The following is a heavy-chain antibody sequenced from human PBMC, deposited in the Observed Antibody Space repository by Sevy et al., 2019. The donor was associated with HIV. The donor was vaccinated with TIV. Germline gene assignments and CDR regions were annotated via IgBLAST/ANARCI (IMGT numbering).Heavy chain of an antibody. Sequence: GGSLRLSCAASGFTFDNYAMHWVRQAPGKGLEWVSGISWNSGSIGYADSVKGRFTISRDNAKNSLYLQMNSLRAEDKTFYYCGKAAARGSSITWYDAFDIWGQGTMVTVSS. CDR1: GFTFDNYA. V-gene: IGHV3-9*01. CDR3: GKAAARGSSITWYDAFDI. D-gene: IGHD3-16*01. J-gene: IGHJ3*02. CDR2: ISWNSGSI.